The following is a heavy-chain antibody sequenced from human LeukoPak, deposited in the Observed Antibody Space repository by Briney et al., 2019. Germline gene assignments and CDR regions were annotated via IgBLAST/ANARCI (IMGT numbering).Heavy chain of an antibody. V-gene: IGHV3-74*01. CDR1: GFTFSNYW. CDR3: ARESRGRSKIDC. CDR2: INRDGSTT. D-gene: IGHD4-17*01. Sequence: GGSLRLSCAASGFTFSNYWVHWVRQAPGKGLVWVSRINRDGSTTNYADSVKGRFTVSRDNAKNTLNLQMNSLRAEDTAVYYCARESRGRSKIDCWGQGTLVTVSS. J-gene: IGHJ4*02.